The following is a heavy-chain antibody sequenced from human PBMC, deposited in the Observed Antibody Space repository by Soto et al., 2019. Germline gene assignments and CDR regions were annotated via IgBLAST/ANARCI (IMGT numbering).Heavy chain of an antibody. J-gene: IGHJ6*02. CDR2: IIPILGIA. CDR3: AIMTGLGMDV. CDR1: GGTFSSYT. V-gene: IGHV1-69*02. Sequence: QVQLVQSGAEVKKPGSSVKVSCKASGGTFSSYTISWVRQAPGQGLEWMGRIIPILGIANYAQKFQGRVTITADKYTSTAYMELSRLTSEDMAVYYCAIMTGLGMDVWGQGTTVTVSS. D-gene: IGHD3-9*01.